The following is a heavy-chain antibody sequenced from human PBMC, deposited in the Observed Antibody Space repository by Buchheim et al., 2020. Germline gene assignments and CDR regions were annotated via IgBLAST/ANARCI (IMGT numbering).Heavy chain of an antibody. V-gene: IGHV1-2*02. CDR3: ARDTSHCSGGSCYTLDY. CDR2: INLNSGGT. CDR1: GYTFTGYY. D-gene: IGHD2-15*01. J-gene: IGHJ4*02. Sequence: QVQLVQSGAEVKKPGASVKVSCKASGYTFTGYYMHWVRQAPGQGLEWMGWINLNSGGTNYAQKFQGRVTMTRDTSISTAYMELSRLRSDDTAVYYCARDTSHCSGGSCYTLDYWGQGTL.